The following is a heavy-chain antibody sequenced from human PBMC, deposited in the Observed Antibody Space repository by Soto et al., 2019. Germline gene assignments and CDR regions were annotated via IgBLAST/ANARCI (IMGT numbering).Heavy chain of an antibody. CDR2: IHGGTGNT. D-gene: IGHD6-19*01. CDR1: GYSFISYA. V-gene: IGHV1-3*01. Sequence: ASVKVSCKASGYSFISYAIHWVRQAPGQRLEWMGWIHGGTGNTKYSEKFQGRVTITRDTSASTVYMELSRLRSDDTAVYYCARGPPTGSSGWFYFDSWGQGPRVTVS. J-gene: IGHJ4*02. CDR3: ARGPPTGSSGWFYFDS.